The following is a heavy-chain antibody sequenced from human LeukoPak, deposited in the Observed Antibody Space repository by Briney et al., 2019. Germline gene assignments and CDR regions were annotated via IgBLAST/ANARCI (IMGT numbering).Heavy chain of an antibody. D-gene: IGHD2-21*01. V-gene: IGHV3-48*04. CDR1: GFTFSSYS. CDR2: ISSSSSTI. Sequence: PGGSLRLSCAASGFTFSSYSMNWVRQAPGKGLEWVSYISSSSSTIYYADSVKGRFTISRHNARNSLDLHMSSLGAEDTAVYYCAREGDGSRYYFDYWGQGILVTVSS. CDR3: AREGDGSRYYFDY. J-gene: IGHJ4*02.